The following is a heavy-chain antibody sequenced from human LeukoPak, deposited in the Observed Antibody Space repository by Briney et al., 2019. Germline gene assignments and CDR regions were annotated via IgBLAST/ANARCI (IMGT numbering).Heavy chain of an antibody. J-gene: IGHJ4*02. CDR2: IRYDGSNK. CDR1: GFTFSSYG. V-gene: IGHV3-30*02. D-gene: IGHD2-2*01. Sequence: PGGSLRHSCAASGFTFSSYGMHWVRQPPGKGLEWVAFIRYDGSNKYYADSVKGRFTISRDNSKNTLYLQMNSLRAEDTAVYYCAKIIVVVPAATDFFDYWGQGTLVTVSS. CDR3: AKIIVVVPAATDFFDY.